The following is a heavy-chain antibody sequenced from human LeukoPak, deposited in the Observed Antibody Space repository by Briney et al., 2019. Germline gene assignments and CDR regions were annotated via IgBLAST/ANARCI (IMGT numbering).Heavy chain of an antibody. CDR2: SSSSTGSI. J-gene: IGHJ3*01. CDR3: ARARRVMSGDSSGFSDAFDV. Sequence: PGGSLRLSCAASSFSLSNYGIHWVRQAPGKGLEWVSFSSSSTGSIYYADSVKGRFTISRENAKNSLYLQMNSLRAGDTAVYYCARARRVMSGDSSGFSDAFDVWGQGTMVTVSS. D-gene: IGHD3-22*01. CDR1: SFSLSNYG. V-gene: IGHV3-21*01.